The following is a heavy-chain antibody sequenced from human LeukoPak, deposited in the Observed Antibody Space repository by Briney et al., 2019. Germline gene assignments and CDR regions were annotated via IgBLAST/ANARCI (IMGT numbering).Heavy chain of an antibody. CDR3: ARDPILTGYGFDY. J-gene: IGHJ4*02. D-gene: IGHD3-9*01. Sequence: GGSLRLSCAASGFTFSSYSMNWVRQAPGKGLEWVSYISSSSSTIYYADSVKGRFTISRDNAKNSLYLQMNSLRAEDAAVYYCARDPILTGYGFDYWGQGTLVTVSS. CDR1: GFTFSSYS. V-gene: IGHV3-48*04. CDR2: ISSSSSTI.